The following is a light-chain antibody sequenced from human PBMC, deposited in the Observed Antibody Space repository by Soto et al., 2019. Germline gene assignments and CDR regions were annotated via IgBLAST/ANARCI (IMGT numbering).Light chain of an antibody. J-gene: IGKJ3*01. CDR1: QSVSSY. CDR3: QQRSTT. V-gene: IGKV3-11*01. Sequence: EIVLTQSPATLSLSPGERATLSCRASQSVSSYLAWYQQKPGQAPRLLIYDAANRATGIPARFSGSGSGTDLTLTISSLETEECAVYYCQQRSTTFGPGTKVDIK. CDR2: DAA.